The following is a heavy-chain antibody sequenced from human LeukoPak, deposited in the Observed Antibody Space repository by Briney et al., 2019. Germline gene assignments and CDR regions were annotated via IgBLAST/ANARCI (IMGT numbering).Heavy chain of an antibody. J-gene: IGHJ4*02. CDR3: AKGGTGPTVIVDDY. D-gene: IGHD3-16*02. V-gene: IGHV3-23*01. Sequence: GGSLRLSCVASGFTFSGYAMSWVRQAPGKGLEWVSGISISGGSTYYADSVKGRFTIARDNSKNTLYLQMKSLRAEDTAVYYCAKGGTGPTVIVDDYWGQGTLVTVSS. CDR1: GFTFSGYA. CDR2: ISISGGST.